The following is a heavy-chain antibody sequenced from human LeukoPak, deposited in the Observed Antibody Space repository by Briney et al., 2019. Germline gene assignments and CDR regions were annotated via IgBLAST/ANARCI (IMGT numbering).Heavy chain of an antibody. CDR3: VRFVVVPAAILYFDY. CDR1: GFTFSSYA. CDR2: ISGSGGST. Sequence: GGSLRLSCAASGFTFSSYAMSWVRQVPGKGLEWVSAISGSGGSTYYADSVKGRFTISRDNSKNTLYLQMNSLRAEDTAVYYCVRFVVVPAAILYFDYWGQGTLVTVSS. V-gene: IGHV3-23*01. D-gene: IGHD2-2*01. J-gene: IGHJ4*02.